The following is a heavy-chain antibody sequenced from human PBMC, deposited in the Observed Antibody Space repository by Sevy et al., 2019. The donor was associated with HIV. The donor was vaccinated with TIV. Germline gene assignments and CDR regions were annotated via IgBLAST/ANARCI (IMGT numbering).Heavy chain of an antibody. CDR1: GFSFSSYV. Sequence: GGSLRLSCAASGFSFSSYVMSWVRQTPGKGLEWVSAISGSGGSTYYADSVKGRFTISRDNSKNTLYLQMNSLIAEDTAVYYCAKGGFTMVRGVFDYWGQGTLVTVSS. CDR3: AKGGFTMVRGVFDY. D-gene: IGHD3-10*01. J-gene: IGHJ4*02. V-gene: IGHV3-23*01. CDR2: ISGSGGST.